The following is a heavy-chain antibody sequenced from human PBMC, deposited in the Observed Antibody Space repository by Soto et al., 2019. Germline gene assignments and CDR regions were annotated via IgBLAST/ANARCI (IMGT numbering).Heavy chain of an antibody. J-gene: IGHJ4*02. D-gene: IGHD2-15*01. CDR2: IYYSGST. Sequence: QVQLQESGPGLVKPSETLSLTCSVSGGSTSSYYWSWIRQPPGKGLEWIGYIYYSGSTDYIPSLKSRVTISIDTSQNQVSLKLTSVTTADTAVYYCAATPRYCGQGTLVTVSS. V-gene: IGHV4-59*01. CDR1: GGSTSSYY. CDR3: AATPRY.